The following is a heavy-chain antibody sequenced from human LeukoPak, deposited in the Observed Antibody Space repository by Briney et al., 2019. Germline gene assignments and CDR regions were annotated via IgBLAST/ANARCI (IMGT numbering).Heavy chain of an antibody. Sequence: PSETLSLTCAVYGGSLSGYYWSWIRQPPGKGLEWIGEISHSGSTNYNPSLKSRVTISVDTSKNQFSLKLSSVTAADTAVYYCARGRDGYTSFDYWGQGTLVTVSS. CDR3: ARGRDGYTSFDY. V-gene: IGHV4-34*01. CDR2: ISHSGST. J-gene: IGHJ4*02. D-gene: IGHD5-12*01. CDR1: GGSLSGYY.